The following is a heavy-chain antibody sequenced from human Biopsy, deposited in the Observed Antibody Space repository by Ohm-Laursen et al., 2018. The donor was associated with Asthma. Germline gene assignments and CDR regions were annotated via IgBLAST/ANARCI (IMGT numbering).Heavy chain of an antibody. D-gene: IGHD3-3*01. Sequence: SLRLSCAASGLVFRTFGMHWVRQAPGKGLEWVTFISYDANVAYYADSVKGRFTISRDNSKNTLYLQMNSLRAEDTAVYYCAKERYYDFWSGYPIWGQGTMVTVSS. CDR2: ISYDANVA. CDR3: AKERYYDFWSGYPI. J-gene: IGHJ3*02. V-gene: IGHV3-30*18. CDR1: GLVFRTFG.